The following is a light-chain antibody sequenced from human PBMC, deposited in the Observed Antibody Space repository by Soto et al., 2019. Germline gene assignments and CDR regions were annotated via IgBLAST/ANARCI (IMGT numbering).Light chain of an antibody. CDR2: AAS. CDR1: QSVSSY. CDR3: QQRGEWPPGAT. J-gene: IGKJ5*01. V-gene: IGKV3-11*01. Sequence: EIVLTQSPGTLSLSPGERATLSCRASQSVSSYLAWYQQKPGQAPRLLIYAASTRATGIPARFSGSGSGTDFTLTISSLVPEDFSVYYCQQRGEWPPGATFGQGTRLEIK.